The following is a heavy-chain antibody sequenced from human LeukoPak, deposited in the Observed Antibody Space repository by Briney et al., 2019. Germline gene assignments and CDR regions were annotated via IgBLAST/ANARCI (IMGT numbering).Heavy chain of an antibody. CDR3: ARDLGSGWYGAEYFQH. D-gene: IGHD6-19*01. CDR1: GFTFSSYS. J-gene: IGHJ1*01. V-gene: IGHV3-21*01. CDR2: ISISSSYI. Sequence: GGCLRLSCAASGFTFSSYSMDWVRQARGKWLESVLSISISSSYIYYADSVKGRFTISRVNAKNSLSLQMNSLRAEDTAVYYCARDLGSGWYGAEYFQHWGQGTLVTVSS.